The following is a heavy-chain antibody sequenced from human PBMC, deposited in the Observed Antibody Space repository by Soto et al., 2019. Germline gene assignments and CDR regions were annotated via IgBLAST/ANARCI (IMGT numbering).Heavy chain of an antibody. J-gene: IGHJ4*02. CDR1: GGSINSYW. CDR3: ARDIGSYAYGEGY. V-gene: IGHV4-4*07. D-gene: IGHD3-10*01. Sequence: SETLSLTCSVPGGSINSYWWSWIRQPAGKGLEWIGRVYSSGTTDYNPSLNSRATLSVETSKNQFSLKLSSVTAADTAVYYCARDIGSYAYGEGYWGQGIQVTVSS. CDR2: VYSSGTT.